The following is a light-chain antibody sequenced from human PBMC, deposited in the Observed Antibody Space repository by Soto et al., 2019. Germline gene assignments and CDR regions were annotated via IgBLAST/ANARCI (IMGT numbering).Light chain of an antibody. J-gene: IGKJ2*01. Sequence: EIVLTQSPGTLSLSPGETATLSCRASQSLSSDSLAWYQQKPGQAPRLLIHAAIYRASGTPDRFSGSGSGTDFPLNTSRLAPEDFAVYVCHHYSNLQYNFGQGTKLEIK. CDR3: HHYSNLQYN. CDR1: QSLSSDS. CDR2: AAI. V-gene: IGKV3-20*01.